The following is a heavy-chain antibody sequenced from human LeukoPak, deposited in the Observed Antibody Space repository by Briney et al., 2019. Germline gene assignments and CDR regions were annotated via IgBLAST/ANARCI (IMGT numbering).Heavy chain of an antibody. CDR1: GFSFGSYA. CDR3: ARDANWFDP. V-gene: IGHV3-23*01. CDR2: ICGSVSGSGDCT. Sequence: GGSPRLSCAASGFSFGSYAMSWVRQAAGKGPEWVSEICGSVSGSGDCTHYADSVKGRFTISRDNAKNALYLQMNSLRDEDTAVYYCARDANWFDPWGQGTLVTVSS. J-gene: IGHJ5*02.